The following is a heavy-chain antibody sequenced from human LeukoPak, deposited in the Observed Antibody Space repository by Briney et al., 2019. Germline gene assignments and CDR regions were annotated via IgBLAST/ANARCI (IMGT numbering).Heavy chain of an antibody. CDR1: GLTFSNYW. D-gene: IGHD2-21*02. CDR3: STSLAGAVTAVYPFDN. CDR2: MDRDDSKT. Sequence: SGGPLTLPCAASGLTFSNYWMQWLRQAPGKGLVWVSRMDRDDSKTKYADSVKGRFNISRDNAQNPLHLQMNSLKTEDTAVYYCSTSLAGAVTAVYPFDNWGQGTLVRVPS. V-gene: IGHV3-74*01. J-gene: IGHJ4*02.